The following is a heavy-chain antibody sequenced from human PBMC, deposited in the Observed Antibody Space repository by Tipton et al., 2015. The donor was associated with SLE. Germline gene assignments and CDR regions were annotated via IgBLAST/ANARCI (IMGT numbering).Heavy chain of an antibody. J-gene: IGHJ4*02. D-gene: IGHD4-11*01. V-gene: IGHV4-59*01. CDR1: GGSISTFY. CDR2: IFYSDNT. Sequence: LRLSCTVSGGSISTFYWTWIRQPPGKGLEWIGYIFYSDNTNYNPSLKSRVTISVDTSKNQFSLELNSVTAADTAVYYCARQDRLTPVFGGLKWGPGALVTVSS. CDR3: ARQDRLTPVFGGLK.